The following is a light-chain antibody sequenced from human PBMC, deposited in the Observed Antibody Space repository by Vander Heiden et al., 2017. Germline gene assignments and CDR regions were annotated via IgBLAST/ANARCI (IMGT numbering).Light chain of an antibody. CDR3: QQYNSYLYT. J-gene: IGKJ2*01. Sequence: ETQMTQSPSTLSASVGDRVTITCRASRTIYSWLAWYQQKPGKAPKVLIHKASTLESGVQSRFSGSGSGTEFTLTISNLQPEDFGTYYCQQYNSYLYTFGQGTKVEIK. CDR1: RTIYSW. CDR2: KAS. V-gene: IGKV1-5*03.